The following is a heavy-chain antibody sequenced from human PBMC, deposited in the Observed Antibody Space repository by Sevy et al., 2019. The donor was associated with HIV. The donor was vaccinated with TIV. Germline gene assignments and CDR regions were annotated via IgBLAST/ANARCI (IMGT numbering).Heavy chain of an antibody. CDR2: ISSSGSYR. J-gene: IGHJ6*03. Sequence: GGSLRLSCTASGSTIRSYSMNWVRQAPGKGLEWVSSISSSGSYRYYADSVKGRFTISRDNAKNSLYLQMKSLRAEDTAVYYCARVIDYVAYYMDVWGKGTTVTVSS. V-gene: IGHV3-21*01. CDR3: ARVIDYVAYYMDV. CDR1: GSTIRSYS. D-gene: IGHD3-16*01.